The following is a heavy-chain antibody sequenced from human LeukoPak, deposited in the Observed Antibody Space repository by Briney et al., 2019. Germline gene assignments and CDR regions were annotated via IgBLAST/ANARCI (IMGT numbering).Heavy chain of an antibody. J-gene: IGHJ4*02. V-gene: IGHV4-59*02. CDR2: IHYSGLT. Sequence: SETLSLTCTVSGGAVNGYYWNWIRPAPGKGLEWIGFIHYSGLTVYSPSLQSRVSMSVDTSRNQFSLDLSSVTAADTALYYCARYPPEDEWNSLDSWGQGILVTVSS. CDR1: GGAVNGYY. CDR3: ARYPPEDEWNSLDS. D-gene: IGHD1-7*01.